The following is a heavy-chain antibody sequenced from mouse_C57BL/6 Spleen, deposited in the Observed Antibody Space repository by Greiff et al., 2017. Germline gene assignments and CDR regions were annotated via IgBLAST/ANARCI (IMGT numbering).Heavy chain of an antibody. Sequence: VQLQQSGAELVRPGASVTLSCKASGYTFTDYEMHWVKQTPVHGLEWIGAIDPETGGTAYNQKFKGKAILTADKSSSTAYMELRSLTSEDSAVYYCTRDIYYAMDYWGQGTSVTVSS. CDR1: GYTFTDYE. CDR3: TRDIYYAMDY. CDR2: IDPETGGT. J-gene: IGHJ4*01. V-gene: IGHV1-15*01.